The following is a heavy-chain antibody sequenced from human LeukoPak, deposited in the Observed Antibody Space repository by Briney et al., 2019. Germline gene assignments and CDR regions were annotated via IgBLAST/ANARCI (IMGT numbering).Heavy chain of an antibody. CDR3: ARGLYGYFDY. V-gene: IGHV4-34*01. J-gene: IGHJ4*02. Sequence: SETLSLTCAVYGGSFSGYYWSWIRPPPGKGLEWIGEINHNGSTNYHPSLKSRVTISVDTSKNQFSLKLSSVTAADTAVYYCARGLYGYFDYWGQGTLVTVSS. CDR2: INHNGST. CDR1: GGSFSGYY. D-gene: IGHD2-8*01.